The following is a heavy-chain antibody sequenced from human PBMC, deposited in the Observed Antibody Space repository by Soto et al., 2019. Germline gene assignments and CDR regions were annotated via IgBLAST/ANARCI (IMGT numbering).Heavy chain of an antibody. V-gene: IGHV4-59*01. CDR1: AGSIITSY. Sequence: PSETLSLTCTVSAGSIITSYWSWIRQPLGKALEWIGYISYRGSTNYNPSLKSRLTISIDTSKGQISLKLTSMTTADTAVYYCASSGIVGREVNTWFDPWGQGTLVTVSS. CDR2: ISYRGST. J-gene: IGHJ5*02. D-gene: IGHD3-22*01. CDR3: ASSGIVGREVNTWFDP.